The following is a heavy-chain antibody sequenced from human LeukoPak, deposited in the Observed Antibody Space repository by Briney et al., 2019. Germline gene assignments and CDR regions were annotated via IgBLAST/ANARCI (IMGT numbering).Heavy chain of an antibody. J-gene: IGHJ3*02. Sequence: GGSLRLSCAASGFTFSSYAMSWVRQAPGKGLEWVSAISGSGGSTYYADSVKGRFTISRDNSKNTLYLQMNSLRAEDTAVYYCAKDPHWNSVDAHDAFDIWGQGTMVTVSS. D-gene: IGHD1-7*01. CDR3: AKDPHWNSVDAHDAFDI. CDR1: GFTFSSYA. CDR2: ISGSGGST. V-gene: IGHV3-23*01.